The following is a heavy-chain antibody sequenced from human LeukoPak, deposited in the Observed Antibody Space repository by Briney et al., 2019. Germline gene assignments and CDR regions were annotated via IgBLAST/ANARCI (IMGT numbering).Heavy chain of an antibody. D-gene: IGHD1-26*01. Sequence: SETLSLTCTVSGGSISSYYWSWIRQPPGKGLEWIGYIYYSGSTNYNPSLKSRVTISVDTSKNQFTLKLSSVTAADTAVYYCARDDPGDPIRFDYWGQGTLVTVSS. J-gene: IGHJ4*02. CDR2: IYYSGST. CDR3: ARDDPGDPIRFDY. CDR1: GGSISSYY. V-gene: IGHV4-59*01.